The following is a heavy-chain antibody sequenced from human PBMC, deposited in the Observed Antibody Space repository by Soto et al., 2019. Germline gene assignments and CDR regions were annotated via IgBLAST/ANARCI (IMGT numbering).Heavy chain of an antibody. V-gene: IGHV4-31*03. Sequence: SETLSLTCTVSGGSISSGGYYWSWIRQHPGKGLEWIGYIYYSGSTYYNPSLKSRVTISVDTSKNQFSLKLSSVTAADTAVYYCARGYDSRAAAPLDYWGQGXLVTVSS. J-gene: IGHJ4*02. D-gene: IGHD3-22*01. CDR2: IYYSGST. CDR3: ARGYDSRAAAPLDY. CDR1: GGSISSGGYY.